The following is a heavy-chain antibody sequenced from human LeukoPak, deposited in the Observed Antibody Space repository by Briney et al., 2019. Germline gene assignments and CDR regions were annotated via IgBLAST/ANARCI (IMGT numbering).Heavy chain of an antibody. CDR2: IIPILGIA. J-gene: IGHJ3*02. V-gene: IGHV1-69*04. CDR3: ARDFLRNFDI. Sequence: ASVKVSCKASGYTFTSYGISWVRQAPGQGLEWMGRIIPILGIANYAQKFQGRVTITADKSTSTAYMELSSLRSEDTAVYYCARDFLRNFDIWGQGTMVTVSS. CDR1: GYTFTSYG. D-gene: IGHD2/OR15-2a*01.